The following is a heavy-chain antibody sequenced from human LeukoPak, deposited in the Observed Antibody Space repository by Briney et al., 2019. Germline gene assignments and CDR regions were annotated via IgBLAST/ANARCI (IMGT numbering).Heavy chain of an antibody. CDR2: IIPIFGTA. Sequence: ASVKVSCKASGGTFSSYAISWVRQAPGQGLEWMGGIIPIFGTANYAQKFQGRVTITADESTSTAYMELSSLRSEDTAAYYCARGVYCSGGSCYHGHFDYWGQGTLVTVSS. CDR3: ARGVYCSGGSCYHGHFDY. J-gene: IGHJ4*02. V-gene: IGHV1-69*13. D-gene: IGHD2-15*01. CDR1: GGTFSSYA.